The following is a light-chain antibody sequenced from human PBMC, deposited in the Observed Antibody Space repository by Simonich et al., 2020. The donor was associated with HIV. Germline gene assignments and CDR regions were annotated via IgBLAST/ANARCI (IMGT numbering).Light chain of an antibody. Sequence: QSVLTQPPSVSGAPGQRVTISCTGSSSNIGAGFDVHWYQHLPGTAPKLLIYSNNNRPSGVPDRFSGSKSGTSASLAITGLQAEDEADYYCQSYDSSLSGVFGGGTKLTVL. CDR3: QSYDSSLSGV. V-gene: IGLV1-40*01. CDR2: SNN. J-gene: IGLJ3*02. CDR1: SSNIGAGFD.